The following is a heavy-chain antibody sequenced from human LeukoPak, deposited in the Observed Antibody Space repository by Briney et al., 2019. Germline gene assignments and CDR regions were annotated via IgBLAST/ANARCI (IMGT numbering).Heavy chain of an antibody. J-gene: IGHJ4*02. CDR1: GGSFSGYY. CDR3: ARVSGYSYGNFDY. V-gene: IGHV4-34*01. Sequence: SETLSLTCAVYGGSFSGYYWSWIRQPPGKGLEWIGEINHSGSTNYNPSLKSRVTISVDTSKNQFSLNLSSVTAADTAVYYCARVSGYSYGNFDYWGQGTLVTVSS. D-gene: IGHD5-18*01. CDR2: INHSGST.